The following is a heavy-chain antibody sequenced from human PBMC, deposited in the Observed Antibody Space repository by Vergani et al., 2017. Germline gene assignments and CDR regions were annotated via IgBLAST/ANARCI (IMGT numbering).Heavy chain of an antibody. CDR3: ARDRITMVRAFDI. V-gene: IGHV3-30-3*01. J-gene: IGHJ3*02. Sequence: QVQLVESGGGVVQPGRSLRLSCAASGFTFSSYAMHWVRQAPGKGLEWVAVISYDGSNKYYADSVKGRFTISRDNSKNTLYLQMNSLRAEDTAVYYCARDRITMVRAFDIWGQGTMVTVSS. CDR1: GFTFSSYA. D-gene: IGHD3-10*01. CDR2: ISYDGSNK.